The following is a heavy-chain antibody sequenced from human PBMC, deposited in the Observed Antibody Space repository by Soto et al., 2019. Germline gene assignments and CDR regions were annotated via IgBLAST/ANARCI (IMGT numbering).Heavy chain of an antibody. CDR2: IKSDGSGT. CDR1: GFTFSSYW. J-gene: IGHJ4*02. V-gene: IGHV3-74*01. CDR3: ARGDGDYYDGNGYLGRH. D-gene: IGHD3-22*01. Sequence: EVQLVESGGGLVQPGGSLTLSCAASGFTFSSYWMHWVRQAPGKGLVWVARIKSDGSGTIYADSVKGRLTISRDNASNTLYLHMNSLRAEDTAVYFCARGDGDYYDGNGYLGRHWGQGTLVTVSS.